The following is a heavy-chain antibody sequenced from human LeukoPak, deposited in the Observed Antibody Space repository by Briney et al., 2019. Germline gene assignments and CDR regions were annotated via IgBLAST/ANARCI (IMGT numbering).Heavy chain of an antibody. J-gene: IGHJ3*02. D-gene: IGHD5-18*01. CDR3: ARAGYPYAFDI. CDR1: GFTFSTYW. V-gene: IGHV3-74*01. Sequence: GRCLRLSWAAAGFTFSTYWMHWVRQAPGKGLVWVSRISHDGSSPGYADSVKGRFTISRDNAKNTLYLQMNSLRADDTAVYSCARAGYPYAFDIWGQGTMVTVSS. CDR2: ISHDGSSP.